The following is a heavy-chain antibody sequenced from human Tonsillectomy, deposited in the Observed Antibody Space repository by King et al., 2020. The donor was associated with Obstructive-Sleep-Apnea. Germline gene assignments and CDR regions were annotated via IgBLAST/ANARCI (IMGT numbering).Heavy chain of an antibody. D-gene: IGHD2-2*01. CDR2: MNPNSGNT. Sequence: VQLVESGAEVKKPGASVKVSCQASGYTFTSYDIIWVRQATGQGLDWMGWMNPNSGNTGYAQKFQGRVAMTRNNSISTAYMELSSLISEDTAVYYCARRRGAGSSDYWGQGTLVTVSS. CDR1: GYTFTSYD. CDR3: ARRRGAGSSDY. V-gene: IGHV1-8*01. J-gene: IGHJ4*02.